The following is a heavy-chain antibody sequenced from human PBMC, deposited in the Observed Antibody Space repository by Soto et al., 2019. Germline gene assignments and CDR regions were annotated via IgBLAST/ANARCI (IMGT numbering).Heavy chain of an antibody. J-gene: IGHJ6*02. CDR1: GYTFTDHY. V-gene: IGHV1-2*02. CDR3: ARGRTVNFYRMDV. D-gene: IGHD4-17*01. CDR2: INPHSGDT. Sequence: QVQLVQSGAEVKKPGASVKVSYVASGYTFTDHYIHWVRQAPGQGLEWMGWINPHSGDTIYAQKFQGRVTLTRDTSISTAYMELSRPRSDDTAVYYCARGRTVNFYRMDVWGQGTTVTVSS.